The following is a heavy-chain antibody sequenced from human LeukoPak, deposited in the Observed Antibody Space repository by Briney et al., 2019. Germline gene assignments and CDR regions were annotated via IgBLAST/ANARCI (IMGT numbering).Heavy chain of an antibody. Sequence: GGSLRLSCAVSGFAFSNSAMSWVRQAPGKGLQWVSSISYSGESTFYADSVKGRFAISRDNSKNTLYLQMNSLRAEDTAVYYCARGNYYAMDVWGQGTTVTVSS. CDR2: ISYSGEST. CDR3: ARGNYYAMDV. CDR1: GFAFSNSA. V-gene: IGHV3-23*01. J-gene: IGHJ6*02.